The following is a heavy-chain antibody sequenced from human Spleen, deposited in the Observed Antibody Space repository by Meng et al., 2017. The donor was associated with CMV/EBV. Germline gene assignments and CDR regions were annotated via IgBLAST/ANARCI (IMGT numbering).Heavy chain of an antibody. Sequence: GESLKISCTAAGFTFRDYAMNWVRQAPGKGLEWVAFIKSRAYGGTKEYAASVKGRFTISRDDSKSIAYLLMNSLKTEDTAVYYCAKDGVSGDIVVVVAAPGDYWGQGTLVTVSS. CDR2: IKSRAYGGTK. CDR1: GFTFRDYA. CDR3: AKDGVSGDIVVVVAAPGDY. J-gene: IGHJ4*02. V-gene: IGHV3-49*04. D-gene: IGHD2-15*01.